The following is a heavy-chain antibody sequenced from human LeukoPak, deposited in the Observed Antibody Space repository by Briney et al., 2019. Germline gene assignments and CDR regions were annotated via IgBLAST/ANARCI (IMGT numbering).Heavy chain of an antibody. CDR1: GYTFTGYY. CDR3: ARRVVTTVTTWAFDY. D-gene: IGHD4-17*01. Sequence: ASVKVSCKASGYTFTGYYMHWVRQAPGQGLEWMGWINPNSGGTNYAQKFQGRVTMTTDTSTSTAYMELRSLRSDDTAVYYCARRVVTTVTTWAFDYWGQGTLVTVSS. J-gene: IGHJ4*02. CDR2: INPNSGGT. V-gene: IGHV1-2*02.